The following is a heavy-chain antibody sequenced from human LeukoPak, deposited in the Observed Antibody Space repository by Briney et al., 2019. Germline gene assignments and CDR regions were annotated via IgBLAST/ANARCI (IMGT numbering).Heavy chain of an antibody. D-gene: IGHD6-13*01. Sequence: SETLSLTCTVSGGSISSGGYYWSWIRQHPGKGLEWIGYIYYSGSTYYNPSLKSRVTISVDTSKNQFSLKLSSVTAADTAVYYCATRIAAAGRRKNWFDPWGQGTLATVSS. CDR3: ATRIAAAGRRKNWFDP. V-gene: IGHV4-31*03. J-gene: IGHJ5*02. CDR2: IYYSGST. CDR1: GGSISSGGYY.